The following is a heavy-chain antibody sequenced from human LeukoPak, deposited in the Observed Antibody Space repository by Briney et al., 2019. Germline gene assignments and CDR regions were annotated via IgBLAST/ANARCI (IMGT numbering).Heavy chain of an antibody. Sequence: GGSLRLSCTASGFTLSSSGMHWVRLPPAKGLEWVSFIQHEGTTEYADSVNDRFTISGDNSKNTIHLEMNSLRPEDTAVYYCAMDFWSTVTTEWGQGTLVTVSS. CDR2: IQHEGTTE. J-gene: IGHJ4*02. CDR3: AMDFWSTVTTE. V-gene: IGHV3-30*02. D-gene: IGHD4-17*01. CDR1: GFTLSSSG.